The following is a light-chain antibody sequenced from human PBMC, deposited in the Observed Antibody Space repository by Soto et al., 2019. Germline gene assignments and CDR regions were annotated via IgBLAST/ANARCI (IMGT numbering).Light chain of an antibody. CDR1: QAIRND. J-gene: IGKJ4*01. Sequence: AIQMTQSPSSLSASAGDRVTITCRASQAIRNDLGWYQQKPGKAPELLIYASSTLQTGVPSRFSGGGSGTHFTLTINSLQPEDFATYYCLQDYTFPLTFGGGTKVEI. V-gene: IGKV1-6*01. CDR2: ASS. CDR3: LQDYTFPLT.